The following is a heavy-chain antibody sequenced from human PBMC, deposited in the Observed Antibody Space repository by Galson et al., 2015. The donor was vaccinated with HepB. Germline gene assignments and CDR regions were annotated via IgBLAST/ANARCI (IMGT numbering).Heavy chain of an antibody. D-gene: IGHD6-13*01. J-gene: IGHJ4*02. CDR1: GGTFDNYS. V-gene: IGHV1-69*02. Sequence: SVKVSCKVSGGTFDNYSITWVRQAPGQGLEWMGRIIPIVGMTDHAQSFQGRVAITADKSSSTAYMELSSLRSDDTAVYYCARGRAAAGVGYFDYWGQGTLVTVSS. CDR2: IIPIVGMT. CDR3: ARGRAAAGVGYFDY.